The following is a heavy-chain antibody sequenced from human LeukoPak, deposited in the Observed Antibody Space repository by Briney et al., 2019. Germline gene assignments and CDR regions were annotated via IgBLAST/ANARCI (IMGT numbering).Heavy chain of an antibody. CDR3: ARVVDRVLFDL. CDR1: GGSISGHY. CDR2: IYTSGTT. V-gene: IGHV4-4*07. D-gene: IGHD3-10*01. Sequence: AETLSLTCTVSGGSISGHYWNWIRQLAGKGLEWIGRIYTSGTTNYNPSLKSRVTMSVDTSMNQLSLKLNSVTAADTAIYYCARVVDRVLFDLWGQGTLVTVSS. J-gene: IGHJ5*02.